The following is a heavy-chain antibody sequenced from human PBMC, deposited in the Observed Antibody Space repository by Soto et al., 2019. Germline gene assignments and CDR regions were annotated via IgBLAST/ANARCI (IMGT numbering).Heavy chain of an antibody. J-gene: IGHJ4*02. CDR1: GYTFTHFY. CDR2: ISPHNFNT. D-gene: IGHD3-9*01. V-gene: IGHV1-18*01. CDR3: ARDEAGYDILTGCYKAHHFDY. Sequence: GASVKVSCKASGYTFTHFYITWVRQAPGQGLEWMGAISPHNFNTNYAQKFRGRVTLTTEKSTNTAYMDLRSLTSDDTAVYYCARDEAGYDILTGCYKAHHFDYWGQGVPVTVSS.